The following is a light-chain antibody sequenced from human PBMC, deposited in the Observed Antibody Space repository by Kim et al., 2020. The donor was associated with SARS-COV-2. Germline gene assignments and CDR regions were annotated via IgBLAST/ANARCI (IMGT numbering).Light chain of an antibody. CDR2: GAA. CDR1: QRISSSY. Sequence: LSLGESAALSWRASQRISSSYLAWYQQKPGQAPRLLIYGAASRATGIPDRFSGSGSGTDFTLTISRLEAEDFAVYYCQQYVGSPCTFGQGTKLEI. V-gene: IGKV3-20*01. J-gene: IGKJ2*02. CDR3: QQYVGSPCT.